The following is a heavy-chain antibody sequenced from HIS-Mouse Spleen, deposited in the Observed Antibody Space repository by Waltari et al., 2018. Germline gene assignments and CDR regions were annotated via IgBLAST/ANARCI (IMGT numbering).Heavy chain of an antibody. CDR1: GYTFTGYY. V-gene: IGHV1-2*02. J-gene: IGHJ4*02. Sequence: QVQLVQSGAEVKKPGASVKVSCKASGYTFTGYYMPWVRQAAGQGLEWMGWINPNSGGTNYAQKFQGRVTMTRDTSISTAYMELSRLRSDDTAVYYCARALIAARPYYFDYWGQGTLVTVSS. CDR3: ARALIAARPYYFDY. D-gene: IGHD6-6*01. CDR2: INPNSGGT.